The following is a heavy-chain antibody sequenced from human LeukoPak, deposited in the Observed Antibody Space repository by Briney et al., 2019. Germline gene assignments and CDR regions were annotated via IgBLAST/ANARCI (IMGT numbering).Heavy chain of an antibody. CDR1: GDSISSISVA. Sequence: SQTLSLTCAISGDSISSISVAWNWIRQSPSRGLEWLGRTYYRSKWYYEYAVSVKGRININPDPSKNQFSLQLNSVTPEDTAVYYCALARSEYHYGMDVWGQGTTVTVSS. CDR3: ALARSEYHYGMDV. J-gene: IGHJ6*02. CDR2: TYYRSKWYY. V-gene: IGHV6-1*01.